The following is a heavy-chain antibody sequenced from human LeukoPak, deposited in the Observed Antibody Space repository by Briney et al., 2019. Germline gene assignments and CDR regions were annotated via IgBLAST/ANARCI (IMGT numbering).Heavy chain of an antibody. Sequence: PSETLSLTCTVSGGSISSSSYYWGWIRQPPGKGLEWIGSIYYSGSTYYNPSLKSRVTISVDTSKNQFSLKLSSVTAADTAVYYCARLPEDYYYMDVWGKGTTVTVSS. CDR1: GGSISSSSYY. V-gene: IGHV4-39*01. CDR2: IYYSGST. J-gene: IGHJ6*03. CDR3: ARLPEDYYYMDV. D-gene: IGHD2-2*01.